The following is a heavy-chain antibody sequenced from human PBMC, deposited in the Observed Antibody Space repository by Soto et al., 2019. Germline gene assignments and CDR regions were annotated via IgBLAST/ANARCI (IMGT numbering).Heavy chain of an antibody. J-gene: IGHJ3*02. D-gene: IGHD1-26*01. Sequence: PGGSLRLSCAASGFTFSSYAMGWVRQGPGKGLEWVAVVSIGGSTHYADSVRGRFTISRDNSKSTLSLQMNSLTAEDTAVYYCVKDRMNHNSVWDPFDIWGQGTMVTVSS. CDR1: GFTFSSYA. V-gene: IGHV3-23*01. CDR3: VKDRMNHNSVWDPFDI. CDR2: VSIGGST.